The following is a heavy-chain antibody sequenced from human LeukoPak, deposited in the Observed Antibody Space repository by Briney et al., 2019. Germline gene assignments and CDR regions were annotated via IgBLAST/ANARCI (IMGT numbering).Heavy chain of an antibody. J-gene: IGHJ4*02. CDR2: ISAYNGNT. CDR1: GYTFTSYG. V-gene: IGHV1-18*01. CDR3: ARGRHGPEYYGSGSYYPTSFDY. D-gene: IGHD3-10*01. Sequence: EASVKVSCKASGYTFTSYGISWVRQAPGQGLEWMGWISAYNGNTNYAQKLQGRVTMTTDTSTSTAYMELRSLRSDDTAVYYCARGRHGPEYYGSGSYYPTSFDYWGQGTLVTVSS.